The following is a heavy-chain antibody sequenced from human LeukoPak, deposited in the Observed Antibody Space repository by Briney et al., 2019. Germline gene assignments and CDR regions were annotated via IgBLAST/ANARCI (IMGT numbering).Heavy chain of an antibody. CDR1: GFTFSNAW. J-gene: IGHJ4*02. V-gene: IGHV3-15*01. CDR2: TKSKTDGGTT. Sequence: GGSLRLSCAASGFTFSNAWMSWVRQAPGKGLEWVGRTKSKTDGGTTDYAAPVKGRFSISRDDSENTLYLQMTSLKTEDTAVYYCMTVLITAAGYSDYWGQGTLVTVSS. D-gene: IGHD6-13*01. CDR3: MTVLITAAGYSDY.